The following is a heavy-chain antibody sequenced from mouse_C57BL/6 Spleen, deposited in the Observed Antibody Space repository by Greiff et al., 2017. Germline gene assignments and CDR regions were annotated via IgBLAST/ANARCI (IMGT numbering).Heavy chain of an antibody. V-gene: IGHV1-81*01. D-gene: IGHD1-1*01. CDR3: VLITTVVGTDY. CDR2: IYPRSGNT. Sequence: LVESGAELARPGASVKLSCKASGYTFTSYGISWVKQRTGQGLEWIGEIYPRSGNTYYNEKFKGKATLTADKSSSTAYMELRSLTSEDSAVYFCVLITTVVGTDYWGQGTTLTVSS. J-gene: IGHJ2*01. CDR1: GYTFTSYG.